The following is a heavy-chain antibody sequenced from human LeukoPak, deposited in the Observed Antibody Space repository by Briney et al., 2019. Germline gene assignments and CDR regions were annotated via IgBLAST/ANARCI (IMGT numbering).Heavy chain of an antibody. D-gene: IGHD1-26*01. Sequence: GGSLRLSCAASGFTFSSYAMSWVRQAPGKGLERVSAISGSGGSTYYADSVKGRFTISRDNSKNTLYLQMNSLRAEDTAVYYCAKATNYATSPFDYWGQGTLVTVSS. V-gene: IGHV3-23*01. CDR3: AKATNYATSPFDY. J-gene: IGHJ4*02. CDR2: ISGSGGST. CDR1: GFTFSSYA.